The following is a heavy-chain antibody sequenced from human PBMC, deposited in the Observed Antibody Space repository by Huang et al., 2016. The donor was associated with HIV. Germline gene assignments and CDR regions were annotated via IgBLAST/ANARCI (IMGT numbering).Heavy chain of an antibody. CDR3: AREIMISFGGPFDP. J-gene: IGHJ5*02. CDR2: INHRGTT. CDR1: GGSFSSYY. D-gene: IGHD3-16*01. V-gene: IGHV4-34*01. Sequence: QVQLHQWGAGLLKPSETLSLTCAVYGGSFSSYYWNWIRQSPGKGLEWIGQINHRGTTTYTPSLKRRVTMSVDTSKNQFSLKLNAVTAADTAVYYCAREIMISFGGPFDPWGQGTLVTVSS.